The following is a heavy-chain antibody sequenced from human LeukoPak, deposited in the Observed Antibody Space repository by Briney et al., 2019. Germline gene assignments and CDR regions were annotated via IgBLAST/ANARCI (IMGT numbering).Heavy chain of an antibody. CDR1: GGSFSGYY. J-gene: IGHJ4*02. CDR3: ARGGLAAAAWDFDY. V-gene: IGHV4-34*01. D-gene: IGHD6-13*01. Sequence: SETLSLTCAVYGGSFSGYYWSWIRQPPGKGLEWIGEINHSGSTNYNPSLKSRVTISVDTSKNQFSLKLSSVTAADTAVYYCARGGLAAAAWDFDYWGQGTLVTVSS. CDR2: INHSGST.